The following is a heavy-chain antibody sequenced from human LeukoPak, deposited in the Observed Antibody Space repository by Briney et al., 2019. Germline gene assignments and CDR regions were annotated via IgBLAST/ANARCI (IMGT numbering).Heavy chain of an antibody. CDR2: INWNGDST. J-gene: IGHJ4*02. D-gene: IGHD6-13*01. CDR3: TRGNVAAATAILYFDY. V-gene: IGHV3-20*01. CDR1: GFTFDDHG. Sequence: GGSLRLSCAASGFTFDDHGVSWVRQAPGKGLEWVSGINWNGDSTGYADSVKGRFTISRDDAKNSLYLQMNSLRAEDTALYHCTRGNVAAATAILYFDYWGQGTLVTVSS.